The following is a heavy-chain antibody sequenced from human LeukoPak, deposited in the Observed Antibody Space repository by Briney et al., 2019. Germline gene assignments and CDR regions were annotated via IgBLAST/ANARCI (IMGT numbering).Heavy chain of an antibody. CDR2: VNRDGSST. CDR1: GYSFTSYW. Sequence: GESLKISCKGSGYSFTSYWIAWVRQAPGKGLVWVSRVNRDGSSTSYADSVKGRFTISRDNAKNTLSLQMNSLRAEDTAVYYCARDRSISAAGDTYWGQGTLVTVSS. CDR3: ARDRSISAAGDTY. D-gene: IGHD6-13*01. J-gene: IGHJ4*02. V-gene: IGHV3-74*01.